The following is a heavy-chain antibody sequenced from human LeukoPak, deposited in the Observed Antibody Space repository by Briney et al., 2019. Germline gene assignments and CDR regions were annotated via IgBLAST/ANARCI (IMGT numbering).Heavy chain of an antibody. Sequence: GESLKISCNGAGYSFTSYWIGWVRQMPGKGLEWMGIIYPGDSDTRYSPSFQGQVTISADKSISTAYMQWSSLKASDTAMYYCARFSGYAYFDYWGQGTLVTASS. D-gene: IGHD5-12*01. CDR1: GYSFTSYW. CDR2: IYPGDSDT. CDR3: ARFSGYAYFDY. V-gene: IGHV5-51*01. J-gene: IGHJ4*02.